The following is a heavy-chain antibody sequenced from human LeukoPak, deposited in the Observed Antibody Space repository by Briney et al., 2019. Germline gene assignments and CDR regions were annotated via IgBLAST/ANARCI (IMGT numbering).Heavy chain of an antibody. CDR1: GYTFTSYD. CDR2: INPNSGGT. V-gene: IGHV1-2*02. CDR3: ARVARGWLRGDFDY. Sequence: ASVKVSCKASGYTFTSYDINWVRQAPGQGLEWMGWINPNSGGTNYAQKFQGRVTMTRDTSISTAYMELSRLRSDDTAVYYCARVARGWLRGDFDYWGQGTLVTVSS. D-gene: IGHD5-12*01. J-gene: IGHJ4*02.